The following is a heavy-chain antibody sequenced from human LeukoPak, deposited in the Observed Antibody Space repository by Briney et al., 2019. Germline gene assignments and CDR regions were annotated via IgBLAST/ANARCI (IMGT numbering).Heavy chain of an antibody. J-gene: IGHJ5*02. V-gene: IGHV3-23*01. CDR2: ISRSGDST. CDR3: ARGPRATTVTKRHWFDP. Sequence: GGSLRLSCAASGFTFSNYAMTWVRQAPGKGLEWVSGISRSGDSTYYRDSVQGRFTISRDNAKNSLYLQMNSLRAEDTAVYYCARGPRATTVTKRHWFDPWGQGTLVTVSS. D-gene: IGHD4-17*01. CDR1: GFTFSNYA.